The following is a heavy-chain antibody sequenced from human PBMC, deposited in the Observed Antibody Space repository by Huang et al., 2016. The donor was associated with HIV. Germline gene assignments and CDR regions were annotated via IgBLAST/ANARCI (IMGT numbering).Heavy chain of an antibody. D-gene: IGHD6-13*01. CDR3: VRDIAPL. CDR2: INEDGSEK. V-gene: IGHV3-7*01. Sequence: EVQLVESGGGLVQPGGSLRLSCAASGFTFSRYWMSWVRQAPGKGLEWVANINEDGSEKKYVDSVKGRFTISRDNAKNSLYLQMNSLRAEDTAVYYCVRDIAPLWGQGTMVTVSS. J-gene: IGHJ3*01. CDR1: GFTFSRYW.